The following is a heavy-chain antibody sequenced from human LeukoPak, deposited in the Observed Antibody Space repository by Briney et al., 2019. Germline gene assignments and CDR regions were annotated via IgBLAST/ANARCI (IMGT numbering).Heavy chain of an antibody. D-gene: IGHD1-26*01. CDR2: ISNDGSNE. Sequence: GSLRLSCAASGFTFSYYAIHWVRQASGKGLEWVALISNDGSNEFYADSMKGRITISRDNSKNTLYLQMNSLRPEDTAVYYCAKDQWVSWGQGTLVTVSS. CDR1: GFTFSYYA. V-gene: IGHV3-30-3*01. J-gene: IGHJ5*02. CDR3: AKDQWVS.